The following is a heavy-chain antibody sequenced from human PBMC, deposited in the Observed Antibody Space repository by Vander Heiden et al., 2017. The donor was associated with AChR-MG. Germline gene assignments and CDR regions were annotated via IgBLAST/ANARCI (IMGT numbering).Heavy chain of an antibody. CDR2: IYWDDDK. D-gene: IGHD5-18*01. V-gene: IGHV2-5*02. J-gene: IGHJ3*02. Sequence: QITLKESGPTLVKPTQTLTLTCTFSGFSLSTSGVGVGWIRQPPGKALEWLALIYWDDDKRYSPSLKSRLTITKDTSKNQVVLTMTNMDPVDTATYYCAHRLDYVGIQLWLLDGTDAFDIWGQGTMVTVSS. CDR3: AHRLDYVGIQLWLLDGTDAFDI. CDR1: GFSLSTSGVG.